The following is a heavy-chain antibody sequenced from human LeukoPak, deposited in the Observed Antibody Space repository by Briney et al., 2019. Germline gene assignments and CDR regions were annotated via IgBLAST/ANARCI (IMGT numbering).Heavy chain of an antibody. D-gene: IGHD3-16*01. J-gene: IGHJ4*02. CDR1: GLTVSSNY. CDR3: ARDLRSGESY. V-gene: IGHV3-66*01. CDR2: ITTGGST. Sequence: GGSLRLSCAAAGLTVSSNYMSWVRQAPGKGLEWVSTITTGGSTNHADSVKGRFTISKDNAKNSLYLQMNSLRAEDTAVYYCARDLRSGESYWGQGTLVTVSS.